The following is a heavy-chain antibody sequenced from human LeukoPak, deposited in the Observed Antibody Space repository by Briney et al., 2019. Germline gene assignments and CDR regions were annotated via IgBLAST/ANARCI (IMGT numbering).Heavy chain of an antibody. CDR3: AKEKAIATINYGLDV. D-gene: IGHD1-1*01. Sequence: PGGSLRLSCAASGFTFDTYGMLWVRQAPGKGLEWVAVIAYDGSNRVYADSVKGRFTISRDNSKNTLHLQMNSLRGEDTAVYYCAKEKAIATINYGLDVWGQGTTVTVSS. V-gene: IGHV3-30*18. CDR2: IAYDGSNR. CDR1: GFTFDTYG. J-gene: IGHJ6*02.